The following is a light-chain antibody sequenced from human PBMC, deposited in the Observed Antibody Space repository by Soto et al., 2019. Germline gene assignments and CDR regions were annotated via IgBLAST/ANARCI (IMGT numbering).Light chain of an antibody. Sequence: DIQMTQSPSSLSASVGDRVTITCRASQSISSYLNWYQQKPGKAPKLLIYAASSLQSGVPSRFSGSGSWTDFPLTIISLQPEDFATYYCQHSYSTLPWTFGQGTKVEIK. CDR3: QHSYSTLPWT. V-gene: IGKV1-39*01. J-gene: IGKJ1*01. CDR1: QSISSY. CDR2: AAS.